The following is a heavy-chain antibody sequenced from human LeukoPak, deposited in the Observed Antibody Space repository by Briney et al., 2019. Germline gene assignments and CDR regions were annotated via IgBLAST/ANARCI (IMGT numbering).Heavy chain of an antibody. CDR3: ARVQWLADYYFDY. CDR1: GGTFSSYA. Sequence: SVKVSCKASGGTFSSYAISWVRQAPEQGLEWMGGIIPIFGTANYAQKFQGRVTITADESTSTAYMELSSLRSEDTAVYYCARVQWLADYYFDYWGQETLVTVSS. D-gene: IGHD6-19*01. CDR2: IIPIFGTA. J-gene: IGHJ4*02. V-gene: IGHV1-69*01.